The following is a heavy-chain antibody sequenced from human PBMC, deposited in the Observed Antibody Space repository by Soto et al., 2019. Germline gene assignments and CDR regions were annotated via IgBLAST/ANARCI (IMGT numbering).Heavy chain of an antibody. V-gene: IGHV1-2*04. D-gene: IGHD3-22*01. Sequence: ASVKVSCKASGYTFTGYYMHWGRQATGQGLEWMGWINPNSGGTNYAQKFQGWVTMTRDTSISTAYMELSRLRSDDTAVYYCARDSGVGYDSSGYYPVYYYGMDVWGQGTTVTVSS. J-gene: IGHJ6*02. CDR1: GYTFTGYY. CDR2: INPNSGGT. CDR3: ARDSGVGYDSSGYYPVYYYGMDV.